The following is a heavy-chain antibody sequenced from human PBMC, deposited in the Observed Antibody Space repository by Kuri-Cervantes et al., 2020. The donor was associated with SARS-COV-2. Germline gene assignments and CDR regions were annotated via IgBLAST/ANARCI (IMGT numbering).Heavy chain of an antibody. CDR2: ISSSSSYI. CDR3: TTDRPPYKIIAVAGTSGDDAFDI. D-gene: IGHD6-19*01. CDR1: GFTFSSYS. J-gene: IGHJ3*02. V-gene: IGHV3-21*03. Sequence: GGSLRLSCAASGFTFSSYSMNWVRQAPGKGLEWVSSISSSSSYIYYADSVKGRFTISRDNAKNSLYLQMNSLKTEDTAVYYCTTDRPPYKIIAVAGTSGDDAFDIWGQGTMVTVSS.